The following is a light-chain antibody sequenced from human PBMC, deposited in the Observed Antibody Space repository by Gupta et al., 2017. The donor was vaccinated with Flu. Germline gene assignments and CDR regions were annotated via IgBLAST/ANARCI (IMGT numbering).Light chain of an antibody. CDR1: SSNIGSNY. V-gene: IGLV1-47*01. CDR3: AAWDDSLSGWV. CDR2: RNN. J-gene: IGLJ3*02. Sequence: SVLTQPPSASGTPGQRVTLSCSGSSSNIGSNYVYWYQQHPGTAPKLLIYRNNQRPSGVPDRFSGSKSGTSAALAISGLRSEDEADYYCAAWDDSLSGWVFGGGTKLTVL.